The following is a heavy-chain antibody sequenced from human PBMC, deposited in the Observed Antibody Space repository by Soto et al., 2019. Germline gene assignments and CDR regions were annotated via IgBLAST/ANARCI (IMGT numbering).Heavy chain of an antibody. J-gene: IGHJ4*02. V-gene: IGHV4-59*01. CDR3: ARAATYYDILTGSHFDY. Sequence: SETLSLTCTVSGGSISSYYWSWIRQPPGKGLEWIGYIYYSGSTNYNPSLKSRVTISVDTSKNQFSLKLSSVTAADTAVYYCARAATYYDILTGSHFDYWGQGTLVTVSS. CDR1: GGSISSYY. CDR2: IYYSGST. D-gene: IGHD3-9*01.